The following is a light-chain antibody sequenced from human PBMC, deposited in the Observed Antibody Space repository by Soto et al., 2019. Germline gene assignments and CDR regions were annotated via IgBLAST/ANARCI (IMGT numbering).Light chain of an antibody. Sequence: QSVLTQPPSASGTPGQRVTLSCSGSSSNIGSNSVNWYQQLPGTAPKVLIYSNNQRPPGVPDRISGSKSGTSASLAISGLQSEDEAEYYCAAWDDILKGWVFGGGTKLTVL. CDR2: SNN. J-gene: IGLJ3*02. CDR1: SSNIGSNS. CDR3: AAWDDILKGWV. V-gene: IGLV1-44*01.